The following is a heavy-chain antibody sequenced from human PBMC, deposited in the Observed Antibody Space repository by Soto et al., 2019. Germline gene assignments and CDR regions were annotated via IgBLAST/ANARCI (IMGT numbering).Heavy chain of an antibody. Sequence: GSLRLSCAASGFTFRSYALSWVRQAPGKGLDWVSSISGSGGSTYYTDSVKGRFTISRDNSKNTLYLQMHSLRAEDTAVYYCAKDRGRVLGPPYFDNWGQGTLVTVSS. CDR2: ISGSGGST. J-gene: IGHJ4*02. D-gene: IGHD2-8*01. V-gene: IGHV3-23*01. CDR1: GFTFRSYA. CDR3: AKDRGRVLGPPYFDN.